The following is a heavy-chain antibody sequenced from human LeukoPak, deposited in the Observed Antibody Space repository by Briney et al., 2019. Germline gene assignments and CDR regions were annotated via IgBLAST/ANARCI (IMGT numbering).Heavy chain of an antibody. Sequence: PGGSLRLSCAASGFTFTSYAMNWVRQAPGKGLEWVSVISGRGDSTYYADSVKGRFTISRDNSKDTLYLQMNSLRAEDTAIYYCAKAQYTYGKISDYWGQGTLVTVSS. V-gene: IGHV3-23*01. J-gene: IGHJ4*02. CDR2: ISGRGDST. CDR1: GFTFTSYA. D-gene: IGHD3-16*01. CDR3: AKAQYTYGKISDY.